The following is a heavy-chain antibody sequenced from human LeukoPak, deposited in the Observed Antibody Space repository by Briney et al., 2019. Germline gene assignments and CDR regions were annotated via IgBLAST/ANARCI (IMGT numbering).Heavy chain of an antibody. Sequence: ASVKVSCKASGYTFTGYYMHWVRQGPGQGLEWMGWINPNSGGTKYAQKFQGRVTMTRDTSISTAYMELRRLRSDDTAVYYCARDGVGATAGYYYYYMDVWGKGTTVTVSS. D-gene: IGHD1-26*01. CDR1: GYTFTGYY. V-gene: IGHV1-2*02. J-gene: IGHJ6*03. CDR3: ARDGVGATAGYYYYYMDV. CDR2: INPNSGGT.